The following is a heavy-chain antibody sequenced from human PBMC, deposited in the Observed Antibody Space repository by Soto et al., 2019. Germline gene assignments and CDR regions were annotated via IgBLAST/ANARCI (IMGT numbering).Heavy chain of an antibody. CDR1: GYTFTSYG. CDR2: ISAYNGNT. D-gene: IGHD2-2*01. V-gene: IGHV1-18*04. Sequence: ASVKVSCKASGYTFTSYGISWVRQAPGQGLEWMGWISAYNGNTNYAQKLQGRVTMTTDTSTRTAYMELRSLRSDDTAVYYCARDRPGVPAAKNYYYYYGMDVWGQGTTFTVSS. J-gene: IGHJ6*02. CDR3: ARDRPGVPAAKNYYYYYGMDV.